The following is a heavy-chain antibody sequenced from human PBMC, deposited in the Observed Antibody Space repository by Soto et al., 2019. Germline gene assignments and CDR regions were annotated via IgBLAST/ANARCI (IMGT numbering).Heavy chain of an antibody. Sequence: EVQLVESGGGLVQPGGSLKLSCAASGFTFSGSAMQWVRQASGKGLEWVGRIRTKVNNYATAYAASVKGRFTISRDDLKNTAYLQMNSLKTEDTAVYYCVRMTQLSDWGQGTLVTVSS. CDR3: VRMTQLSD. CDR2: IRTKVNNYAT. J-gene: IGHJ4*02. D-gene: IGHD1-1*01. V-gene: IGHV3-73*01. CDR1: GFTFSGSA.